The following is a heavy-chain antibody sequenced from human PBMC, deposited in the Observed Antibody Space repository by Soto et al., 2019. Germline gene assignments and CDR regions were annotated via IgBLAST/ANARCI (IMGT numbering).Heavy chain of an antibody. CDR2: INSDGPRT. J-gene: IGHJ5*02. Sequence: EVQLVESGGGLVQPGGSLRLSCAASGFTFTNDWMHWVRQVPGKGLVWVSRINSDGPRTTYADSGRGRFTLSRDNAKNTLYPQMNSLRAEDTAVYYCATVATGIWDWFDPWGQGTLVTVSS. CDR3: ATVATGIWDWFDP. V-gene: IGHV3-74*01. D-gene: IGHD1-1*01. CDR1: GFTFTNDW.